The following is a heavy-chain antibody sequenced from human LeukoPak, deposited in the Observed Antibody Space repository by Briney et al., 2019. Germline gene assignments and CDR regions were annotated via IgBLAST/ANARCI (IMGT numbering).Heavy chain of an antibody. Sequence: EASVTVSFTASVGTFIIYAISWVRQAPGQGHEWMGGIIPISGTANYAQKFQGRVTITADESTSTAYMELSSLRSEDTAVYYCASAVVPAAQAYYYYYMDVWGKGTTVTVSS. CDR3: ASAVVPAAQAYYYYYMDV. D-gene: IGHD2-2*01. CDR2: IIPISGTA. J-gene: IGHJ6*03. CDR1: VGTFIIYA. V-gene: IGHV1-69*13.